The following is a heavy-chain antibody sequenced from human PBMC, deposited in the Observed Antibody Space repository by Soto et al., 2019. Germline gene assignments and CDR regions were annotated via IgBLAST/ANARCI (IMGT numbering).Heavy chain of an antibody. CDR3: ARGTNWYFDL. J-gene: IGHJ2*01. CDR2: ISDSGST. CDR1: GGSIGSGVYY. Sequence: QVRLQESGPGLVKPSQTLSLTCSVSGGSIGSGVYYCSWFRQHPGKGLEWIGYISDSGSTDYNPSVDSRVTISLDMSENQSSLSLTSVTVADTAVYYCARGTNWYFDLWGRGTRVTVSS. V-gene: IGHV4-31*03.